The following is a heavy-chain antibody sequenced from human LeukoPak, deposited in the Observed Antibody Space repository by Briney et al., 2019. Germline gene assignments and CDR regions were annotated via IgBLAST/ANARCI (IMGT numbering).Heavy chain of an antibody. CDR3: ARDFDMGITPGDDFDF. D-gene: IGHD3-9*01. Sequence: GGSLRLSCAASGFSFSKYWKHWVRQTPGEGLVWVARIKEDGTYTSYADSVKGRFTISRDNARNTVFLQMNSLRAEDTAVYYCARDFDMGITPGDDFDFWGQGTLVTVSS. CDR2: IKEDGTYT. J-gene: IGHJ4*02. V-gene: IGHV3-74*01. CDR1: GFSFSKYW.